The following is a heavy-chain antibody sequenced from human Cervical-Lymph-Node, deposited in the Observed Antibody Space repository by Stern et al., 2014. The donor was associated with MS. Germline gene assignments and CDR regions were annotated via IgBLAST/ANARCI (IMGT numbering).Heavy chain of an antibody. J-gene: IGHJ4*02. CDR2: IWYEGSNK. CDR1: GFTFSSYG. D-gene: IGHD3-10*01. CDR3: VRVVTMVRGVMDYFDF. V-gene: IGHV3-33*01. Sequence: VQLVESGGGVVQPGRSLRLSCEASGFTFSSYGMNWVRQAPGKGLEGVAVIWYEGSNKDYADSVKGRFTISRDNSKNTVYLQMNSLRVEDTAVYFCVRVVTMVRGVMDYFDFWGQGALVTVSS.